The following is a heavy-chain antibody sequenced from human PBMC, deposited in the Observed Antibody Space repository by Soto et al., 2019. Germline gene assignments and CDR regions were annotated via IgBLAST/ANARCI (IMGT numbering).Heavy chain of an antibody. J-gene: IGHJ4*02. CDR1: GFTFSSYG. CDR3: AKGEDYDFWSGREFDY. CDR2: ISYDGSNK. D-gene: IGHD3-3*01. Sequence: QVQLVESGGGVVQPGRSLRLSCAVSGFTFSSYGMHWVRQAPGKGLEWVAVISYDGSNKYYADSVKGRFTISRDNSKNTLYLQMNSLRAEDTAVYYCAKGEDYDFWSGREFDYWGQGTLVTVSS. V-gene: IGHV3-30*18.